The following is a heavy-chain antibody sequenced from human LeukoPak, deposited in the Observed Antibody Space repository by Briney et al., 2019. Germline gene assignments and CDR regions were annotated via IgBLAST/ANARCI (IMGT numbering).Heavy chain of an antibody. V-gene: IGHV3-23*01. Sequence: PGESLRLSCAASGFSFSSFSMTWVRQAPGKGLEWVSSITGGHYATYNTDSGKGRFTISRDNAKNTLYLQMNSLRADDTAIYYCTKAPNGDYIGAFDPWGQGTLVTVSS. D-gene: IGHD4-17*01. CDR3: TKAPNGDYIGAFDP. CDR1: GFSFSSFS. J-gene: IGHJ5*02. CDR2: ITGGHYAT.